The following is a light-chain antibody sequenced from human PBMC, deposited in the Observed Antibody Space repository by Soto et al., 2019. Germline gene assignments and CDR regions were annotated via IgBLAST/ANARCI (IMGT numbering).Light chain of an antibody. CDR3: SSYTTSNTRQIV. Sequence: LTQPASVSGSPGQSITISCTGTSSDVGGYNYVSWYQHHPGKGPKLIIYDVSNRPSGVSIRFSGSTSDNTASLTISGLQPEDEADYHCSSYTTSNTRQIVFGTGTKVTV. J-gene: IGLJ1*01. CDR1: SSDVGGYNY. V-gene: IGLV2-14*03. CDR2: DVS.